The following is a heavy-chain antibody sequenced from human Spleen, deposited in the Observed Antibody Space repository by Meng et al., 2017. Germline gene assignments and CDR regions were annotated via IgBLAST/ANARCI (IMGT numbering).Heavy chain of an antibody. V-gene: IGHV3-33*01. Sequence: GESLKISCAASGFTFSSYGMHWVRQAPGKGLEWVAVIWYDGSNKYYADSVKGRFTISRDNSKNTLYLQMNSLRGDDAAVYYCARASRWLQYEDWYFDLWGRGTLVTVSS. D-gene: IGHD5-24*01. CDR3: ARASRWLQYEDWYFDL. J-gene: IGHJ2*01. CDR1: GFTFSSYG. CDR2: IWYDGSNK.